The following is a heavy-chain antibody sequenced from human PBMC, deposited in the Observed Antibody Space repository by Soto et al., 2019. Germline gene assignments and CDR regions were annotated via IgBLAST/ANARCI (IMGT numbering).Heavy chain of an antibody. J-gene: IGHJ4*02. D-gene: IGHD1-26*01. CDR3: ARRYGSAIDY. CDR2: IYYGGTT. V-gene: IGHV4-59*08. Sequence: PSETLSLTCRLSGGSFSPNYWGWFRQSPGKGLEWVGYIYYGGTTSYNPSLKSRVTISVDTSKNQFSLKLSSVTAADTAVYYCARRYGSAIDYWGQGTLVTVSS. CDR1: GGSFSPNY.